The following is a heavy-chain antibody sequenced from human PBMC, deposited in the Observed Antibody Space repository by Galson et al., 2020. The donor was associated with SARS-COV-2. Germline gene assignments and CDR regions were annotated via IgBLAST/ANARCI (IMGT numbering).Heavy chain of an antibody. J-gene: IGHJ5*02. Sequence: SETLSLTCTVSRGSVTSGNYHWSWIRQPPGKGLEWIGYIFHNGSTKYNPSLKSRATISIDTSKKQFSLKLFSVTTADTAVYYCARDRGAYYKGDWFDPWGQGTLVTVSS. CDR1: RGSVTSGNYH. CDR2: IFHNGST. V-gene: IGHV4-61*01. D-gene: IGHD2-21*02. CDR3: ARDRGAYYKGDWFDP.